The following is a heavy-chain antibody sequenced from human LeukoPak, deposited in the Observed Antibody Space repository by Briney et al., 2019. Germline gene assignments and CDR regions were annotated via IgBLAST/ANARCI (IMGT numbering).Heavy chain of an antibody. Sequence: SVKVSCKASGGTFSSYAISWVRQAPGQGLEWMGRIIPILGIANYAQKFQGRVTITADKSTSIAYMELSSLRSEDTAVYYCARAHDSSGYYFLRTAAFDIWGQGTMVTVSS. V-gene: IGHV1-69*04. CDR3: ARAHDSSGYYFLRTAAFDI. D-gene: IGHD3-22*01. J-gene: IGHJ3*02. CDR2: IIPILGIA. CDR1: GGTFSSYA.